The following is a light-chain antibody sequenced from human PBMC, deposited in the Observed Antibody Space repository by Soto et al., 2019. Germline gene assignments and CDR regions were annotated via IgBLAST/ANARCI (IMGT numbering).Light chain of an antibody. CDR2: DAS. J-gene: IGKJ2*01. CDR1: QDVSNW. CDR3: QQFYSSPYT. V-gene: IGKV1-5*01. Sequence: DIQMTQSPPTLSASVGDSVTITCRASQDVSNWLAWYQQKPGKAPKLQIYDASRLESGVPSSFSGSGSGTEFSLTISSLQPDDFAIYYCQQFYSSPYTFGQGTKLEIK.